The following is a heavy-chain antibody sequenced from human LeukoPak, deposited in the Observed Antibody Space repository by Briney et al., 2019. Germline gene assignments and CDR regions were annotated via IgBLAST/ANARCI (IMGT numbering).Heavy chain of an antibody. D-gene: IGHD6-19*01. J-gene: IGHJ4*02. V-gene: IGHV4-31*03. Sequence: SETLSLTCTVSGGPISSGGYYWSWLRQHPGKGLEGIVNIYYSGSTYYNPSLKSRVTISVDTSKNQFSLKLSSVTAADTAVYYCAREMVSNSSGYDIDYWGQGTLVTVSS. CDR1: GGPISSGGYY. CDR2: IYYSGST. CDR3: AREMVSNSSGYDIDY.